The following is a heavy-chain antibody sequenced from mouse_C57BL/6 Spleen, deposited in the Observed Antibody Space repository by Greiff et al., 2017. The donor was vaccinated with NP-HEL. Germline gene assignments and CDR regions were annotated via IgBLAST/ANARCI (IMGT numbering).Heavy chain of an antibody. V-gene: IGHV5-6*01. CDR3: ARTVTTVVPLDY. CDR2: ISSGGSYT. J-gene: IGHJ2*01. D-gene: IGHD1-1*01. Sequence: EVMLVESGGDLVKPGGSLKLSCAASGFTFSSYGMSWVRQTPDKRLEWVATISSGGSYTYYPDSVKGRFTISRDNAKNTLYLQMSSLKSEDTAMYYCARTVTTVVPLDYWGQGTTLTVSS. CDR1: GFTFSSYG.